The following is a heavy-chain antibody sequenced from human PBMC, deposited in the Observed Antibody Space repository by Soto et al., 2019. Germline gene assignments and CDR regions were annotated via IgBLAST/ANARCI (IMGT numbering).Heavy chain of an antibody. V-gene: IGHV3-7*01. CDR3: ARGPLDMVVVVAAPYYFDY. CDR1: GFTFSSYW. D-gene: IGHD2-15*01. CDR2: IKQDGSEK. Sequence: GGSLRLSCAASGFTFSSYWMSWVRQAPGKGLEWVANIKQDGSEKYYVDSVKGRFTISRDNAKNSLYLQMNSLRAEDTAVYYCARGPLDMVVVVAAPYYFDYWGQGT. J-gene: IGHJ4*02.